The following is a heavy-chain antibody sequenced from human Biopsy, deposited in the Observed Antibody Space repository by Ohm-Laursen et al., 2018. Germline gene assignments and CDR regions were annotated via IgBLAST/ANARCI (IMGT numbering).Heavy chain of an antibody. D-gene: IGHD3-22*01. V-gene: IGHV1-46*01. Sequence: SSVKVSCKASGYTFTSYYLHWVRQAPGQGLEWMGRINPNNDDTAYAQKFQGRITMTKDTSTSTVYMDLSSLTFDDSAVNYCARGPRGLVVITTTALYFDYWGQGNLVTVSS. CDR2: INPNNDDT. CDR3: ARGPRGLVVITTTALYFDY. CDR1: GYTFTSYY. J-gene: IGHJ4*02.